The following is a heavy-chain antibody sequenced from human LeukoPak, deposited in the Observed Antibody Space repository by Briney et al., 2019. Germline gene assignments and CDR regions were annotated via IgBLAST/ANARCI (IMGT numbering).Heavy chain of an antibody. V-gene: IGHV3-30-3*01. J-gene: IGHJ4*02. CDR1: GFTFSLYT. Sequence: GALRLSCAASGFTFSLYTMHWVRQAPGKGLEWVAVISYDGSSKYYADSVKGRFTISRDNSKNTLYLQMNSLRAEDTAVYYCARGSRSGWYFFDYWGQGTLVTVSS. CDR2: ISYDGSSK. CDR3: ARGSRSGWYFFDY. D-gene: IGHD6-19*01.